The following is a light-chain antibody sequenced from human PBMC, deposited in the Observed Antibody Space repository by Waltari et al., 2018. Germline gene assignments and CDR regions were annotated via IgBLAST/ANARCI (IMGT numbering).Light chain of an antibody. V-gene: IGLV3-9*01. J-gene: IGLJ1*01. CDR3: QVWDNSVYV. Sequence: SYELTQPLSVSVALGQTARIACGGSNIGSKNVHWYQQKPGQAPVLVMYRNSNRPSGIPARFSGSNSGNTATLTISRAQAGDEADYYCQVWDNSVYVFGTGTKVTVL. CDR2: RNS. CDR1: NIGSKN.